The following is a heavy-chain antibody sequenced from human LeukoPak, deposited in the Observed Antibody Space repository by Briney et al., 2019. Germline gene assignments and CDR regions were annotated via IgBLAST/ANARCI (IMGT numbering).Heavy chain of an antibody. J-gene: IGHJ6*03. CDR1: GGSISSNSYS. CDR3: ARAPSWGGNSYYMDV. V-gene: IGHV4-39*07. CDR2: IYYTGST. Sequence: SETLSLTCSVSGGSISSNSYSWGWIRQPPGKGLEWIGSIYYTGSTYYNPSLKSRVTISVDTSKNQFSLKLSSVTAADTAVYYCARAPSWGGNSYYMDVWGKGTTVTVSS. D-gene: IGHD2-2*01.